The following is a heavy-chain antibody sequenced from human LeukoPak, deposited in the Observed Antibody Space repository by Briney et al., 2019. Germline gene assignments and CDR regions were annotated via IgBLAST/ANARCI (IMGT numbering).Heavy chain of an antibody. CDR1: GGSISSHY. CDR2: IYYSGST. V-gene: IGHV4-59*11. CDR3: ARGGYCSSTSCYIDDAFDI. D-gene: IGHD2-2*02. J-gene: IGHJ3*02. Sequence: SENLSLTCTVSGGSISSHYWSWIRQPPGKGLEWIGYIYYSGSTNYNPSLKSRVTLSVETSENQFSLKLSSVTAADTAVYYCARGGYCSSTSCYIDDAFDIWGQGTMVTVSS.